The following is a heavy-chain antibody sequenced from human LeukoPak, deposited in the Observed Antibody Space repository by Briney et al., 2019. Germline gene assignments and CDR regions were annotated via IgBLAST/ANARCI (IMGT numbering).Heavy chain of an antibody. J-gene: IGHJ3*02. CDR2: INPNSGDT. CDR1: GYTFTGYF. CDR3: ARVEGGYNYAFDI. D-gene: IGHD5-24*01. Sequence: EASVKVSCKASGYTFTGYFMRWVRQAPGQGLEWMGWINPNSGDTNYAQKFQGRVTMTRDTSISTAYMELSRLRSDDTAVYYCARVEGGYNYAFDIWGQGTMVTVSS. V-gene: IGHV1-2*02.